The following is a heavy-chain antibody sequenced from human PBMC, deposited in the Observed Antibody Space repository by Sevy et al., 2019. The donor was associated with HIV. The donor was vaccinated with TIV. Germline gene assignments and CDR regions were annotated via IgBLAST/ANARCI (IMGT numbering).Heavy chain of an antibody. D-gene: IGHD3-22*01. J-gene: IGHJ3*02. Sequence: ASVKVSCKASGGTFNSYGINWVRQAPGQGLEWMGGIIPIFGTTNYAQKFQGRVTITPDKSTSTVHMELSSLRSEDTADYYCALDSNAYDIWGQGTMVTVSS. CDR1: GGTFNSYG. CDR3: ALDSNAYDI. CDR2: IIPIFGTT. V-gene: IGHV1-69*06.